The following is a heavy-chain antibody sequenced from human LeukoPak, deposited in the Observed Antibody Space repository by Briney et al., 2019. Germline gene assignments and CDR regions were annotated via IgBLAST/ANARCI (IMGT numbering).Heavy chain of an antibody. CDR2: IIPIFGTA. J-gene: IGHJ5*02. V-gene: IGHV1-69*13. D-gene: IGHD3-22*01. CDR3: ARDPNYYDSSGYDWLDP. CDR1: GGTFSSYA. Sequence: TSVKVSCKASGGTFSSYAISWVRQAPGQGLEWMGGIIPIFGTANYAQKFQGRVTITADESTSTAYMELSSLRSEDTAVCYCARDPNYYDSSGYDWLDPWGQGTLVTVSS.